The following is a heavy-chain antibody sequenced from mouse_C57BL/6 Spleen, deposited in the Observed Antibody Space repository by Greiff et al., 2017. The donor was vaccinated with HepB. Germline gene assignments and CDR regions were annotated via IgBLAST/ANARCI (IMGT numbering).Heavy chain of an antibody. CDR3: ARVGGDYAMDY. J-gene: IGHJ4*01. V-gene: IGHV1-64*01. CDR2: IYPNSGST. Sequence: QVQLQQSGAELVKPGASVKLSCKASGYTFTSYWMHWVKQRPGQGLEWIGMIYPNSGSTNYNEKFKSKATLTVDKSSSTAYMQLSSLTSEDSAVYYCARVGGDYAMDYWGQGTSVTVSS. CDR1: GYTFTSYW. D-gene: IGHD3-1*01.